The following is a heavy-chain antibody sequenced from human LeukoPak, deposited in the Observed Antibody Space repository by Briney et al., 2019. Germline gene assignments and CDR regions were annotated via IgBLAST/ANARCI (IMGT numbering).Heavy chain of an antibody. CDR1: GYTFTSFG. D-gene: IGHD1-26*01. V-gene: IGHV1-18*01. Sequence: ASVKVSCKASGYTFTSFGISRVRQAPGQGLEWMGWTSAYIGKIIYAQKLQGRVTMTTDTSTSTAYMELRSLRSDDTAVYYCARDDSGSYDPYYYYMDVWGKGTTVTGSS. J-gene: IGHJ6*03. CDR3: ARDDSGSYDPYYYYMDV. CDR2: TSAYIGKI.